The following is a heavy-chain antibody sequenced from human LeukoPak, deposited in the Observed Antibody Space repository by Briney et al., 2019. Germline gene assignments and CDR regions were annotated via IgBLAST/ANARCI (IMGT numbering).Heavy chain of an antibody. J-gene: IGHJ3*02. Sequence: ASVKVSCKASGYTFSSFDINWVRQAPGQGLEWMGWINPNSGGTNYAQKFQGRVTMTRDTSITTAYMELSRLRSDDTAVYYCARERGYCSSTSCYTSDAFDIWGQGTMVTVSS. D-gene: IGHD2-2*02. V-gene: IGHV1-2*02. CDR2: INPNSGGT. CDR3: ARERGYCSSTSCYTSDAFDI. CDR1: GYTFSSFD.